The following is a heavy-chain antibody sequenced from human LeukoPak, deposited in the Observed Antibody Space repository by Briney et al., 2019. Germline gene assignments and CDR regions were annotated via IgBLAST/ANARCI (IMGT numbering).Heavy chain of an antibody. CDR1: GFTFSSYG. V-gene: IGHV3-30*18. CDR2: ISYDGSNK. CDR3: ANLGWFGESDYFDY. J-gene: IGHJ4*02. Sequence: GGSLRLSCAASGFTFSSYGMHWVRQAPGKGLEWVAVISYDGSNKYYADSVKGRFTISRDNSKNTLYLQMNSLRAEDTAVYYRANLGWFGESDYFDYWGQGTLVTVSS. D-gene: IGHD3-10*01.